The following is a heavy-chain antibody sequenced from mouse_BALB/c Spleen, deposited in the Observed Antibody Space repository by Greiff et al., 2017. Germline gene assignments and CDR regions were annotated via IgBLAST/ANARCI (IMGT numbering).Heavy chain of an antibody. J-gene: IGHJ4*01. CDR2: ISSGGSYT. V-gene: IGHV5-9-4*01. CDR1: GFTFSSYA. Sequence: EVNVVESGGGLVKPGGSLKLSCAASGFTFSSYAMSWVRQSPEKRLEWVAEISSGGSYTYYPDTVTGRFTISRDNAKNTLYLEMSSLRSEDTAMYYCARDYEAMDYWGQGTSVTVSS. D-gene: IGHD2-3*01. CDR3: ARDYEAMDY.